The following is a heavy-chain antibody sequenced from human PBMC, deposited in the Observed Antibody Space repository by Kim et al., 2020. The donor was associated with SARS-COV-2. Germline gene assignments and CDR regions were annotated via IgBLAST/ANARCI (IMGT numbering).Heavy chain of an antibody. D-gene: IGHD4-17*01. J-gene: IGHJ4*02. CDR3: ARDAFGDYGGGY. Sequence: NYAQKSQGRVTITADKSTSTAYMELSSLRSEDTAVYYCARDAFGDYGGGYWGQGTLVTVSS. V-gene: IGHV1-69*04.